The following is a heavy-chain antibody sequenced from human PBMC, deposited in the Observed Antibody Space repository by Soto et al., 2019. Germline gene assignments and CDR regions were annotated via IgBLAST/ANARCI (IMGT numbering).Heavy chain of an antibody. CDR3: ARARMVRGVIYYYGMDV. D-gene: IGHD3-10*01. J-gene: IGHJ6*02. CDR1: GGSISSGGNY. V-gene: IGHV4-31*11. Sequence: QVQLQESGPGLVKSSQTLSLTCAVSGGSISSGGNYWSWIRQHPGKGLEGIGYIYYSGSTYYNPSLKSRVTISVDTSKNQFSLKLNSVTAADTAVYYCARARMVRGVIYYYGMDVWGQGTTVTVSS. CDR2: IYYSGST.